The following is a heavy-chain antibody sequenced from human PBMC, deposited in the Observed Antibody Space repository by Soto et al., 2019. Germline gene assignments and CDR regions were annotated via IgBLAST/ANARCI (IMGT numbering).Heavy chain of an antibody. J-gene: IGHJ5*02. CDR3: ARKLEGSVRLVEWLSYMRFDP. CDR2: INFQGTT. V-gene: IGHV4-34*01. Sequence: SETLSLTCGVRGDSLTGYSWSWIRQPPGKGLEWIGEINFQGTTNYHPSPRSRLSMSVDMSKSQISLNMSSVTAADTALYFCARKLEGSVRLVEWLSYMRFDPWGPGTLVTVSS. CDR1: GDSLTGYS. D-gene: IGHD3-3*01.